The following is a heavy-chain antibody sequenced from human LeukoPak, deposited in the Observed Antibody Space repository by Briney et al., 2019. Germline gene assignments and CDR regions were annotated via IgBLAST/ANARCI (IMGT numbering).Heavy chain of an antibody. CDR3: ARAPRSPGHYFDY. CDR2: ISSSSSYI. CDR1: GLTFSSYS. Sequence: GGSLRLSCAASGLTFSSYSMNWVRQAPGKGLEWVSSISSSSSYIYHADSVKGRFTISRDNAKNSLYLQMNSLRAEDTAVYYCARAPRSPGHYFDYWGQGTLVTVSS. V-gene: IGHV3-21*01. J-gene: IGHJ4*02.